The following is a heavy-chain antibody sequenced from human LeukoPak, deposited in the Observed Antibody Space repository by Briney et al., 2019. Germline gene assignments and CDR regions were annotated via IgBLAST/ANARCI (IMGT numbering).Heavy chain of an antibody. D-gene: IGHD2-15*01. V-gene: IGHV1-18*01. J-gene: IGHJ3*02. Sequence: ASVKVSCKASGYTFTSYGISWVRQAPGQGLEWMGWISAYNGNTNYAQKLQGRVTMTTDTSTSTAYMELRSLISDDTAVYYCATSRYCSGGSCYSDTWGQGTMVTVSS. CDR3: ATSRYCSGGSCYSDT. CDR1: GYTFTSYG. CDR2: ISAYNGNT.